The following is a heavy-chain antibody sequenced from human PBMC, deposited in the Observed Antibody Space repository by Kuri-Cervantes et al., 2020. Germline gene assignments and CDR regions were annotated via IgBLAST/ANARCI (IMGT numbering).Heavy chain of an antibody. V-gene: IGHV3-43*01. CDR2: ISWDGGST. CDR3: ARATADGMDI. J-gene: IGHJ6*02. Sequence: GESLKISCAASGFTFDDYTMHWVRQAPGKGLEWVSLISWDGGSTYYADSVKGRFTISRDNAENSLYLQMNSLRAEDTAVYYCARATADGMDIWGQGTTVTVSS. CDR1: GFTFDDYT. D-gene: IGHD2-21*02.